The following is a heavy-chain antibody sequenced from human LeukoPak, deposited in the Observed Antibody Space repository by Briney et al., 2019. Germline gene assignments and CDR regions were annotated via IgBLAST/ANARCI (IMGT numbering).Heavy chain of an antibody. Sequence: GGSLRLSCAVPGITLSNYGMSWGRQASGKGLGGVAGISDSAGRTKYADLVEGRFTIPRGNPKNPLYLQMNSLRAEDTAVYFCAKRGVVIRVILVGFHKEAYYFDSWGQGALVTVSS. CDR1: GITLSNYG. V-gene: IGHV3-23*01. CDR2: ISDSAGRT. D-gene: IGHD3-22*01. CDR3: AKRGVVIRVILVGFHKEAYYFDS. J-gene: IGHJ4*02.